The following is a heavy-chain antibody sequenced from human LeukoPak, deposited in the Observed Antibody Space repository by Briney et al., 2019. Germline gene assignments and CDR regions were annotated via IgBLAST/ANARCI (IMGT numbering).Heavy chain of an antibody. CDR2: INPNAGTS. CDR1: GYTFTTYY. J-gene: IGHJ4*02. D-gene: IGHD3-3*01. CDR3: ARELRFLDY. Sequence: ASVKVSCKASGYTFTTYYMHWVRQAPGQGLEWMGVINPNAGTSNFAQKFQGRVTMTRDTSTSTVYMELSSLRSEDTAVYYCARELRFLDYWGQGTLVTVSS. V-gene: IGHV1-46*01.